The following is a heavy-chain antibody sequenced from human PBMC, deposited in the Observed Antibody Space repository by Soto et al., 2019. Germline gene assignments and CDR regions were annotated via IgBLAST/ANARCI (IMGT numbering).Heavy chain of an antibody. V-gene: IGHV4-59*12. D-gene: IGHD6-13*01. Sequence: SETMCLTCTVSGGSSGGYYGSWIRQNTGKGLEWIGYIYYSGSTNYNPSLKSRVTISVDTSKNQFSLKLSSVTAADTAVYYCARERQQLVPYYYYYYMDVWGKGTTVTVSS. CDR1: GGSSGGYY. CDR3: ARERQQLVPYYYYYYMDV. J-gene: IGHJ6*03. CDR2: IYYSGST.